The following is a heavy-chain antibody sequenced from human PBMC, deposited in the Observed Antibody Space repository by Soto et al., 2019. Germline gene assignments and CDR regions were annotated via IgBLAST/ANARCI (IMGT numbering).Heavy chain of an antibody. J-gene: IGHJ4*02. V-gene: IGHV3-9*01. CDR2: ISWNSGNI. CDR1: GFTFDDYA. D-gene: IGHD5-18*01. CDR3: VRSKGGYSYGTPFDY. Sequence: EVQLEESGGALVQPGRSLRISCAASGFTFDDYAMYWVRQVLGKGLEWVSSISWNSGNIGYADSVKGRFTTSRDNAETSRYLQMNSLRPEDTALYYCVRSKGGYSYGTPFDYWGQGTLVTVSS.